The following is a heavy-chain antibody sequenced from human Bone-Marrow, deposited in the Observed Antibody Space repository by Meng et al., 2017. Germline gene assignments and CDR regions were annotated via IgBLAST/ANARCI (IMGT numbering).Heavy chain of an antibody. V-gene: IGHV3-7*01. Sequence: GESLKISCAASGFTFSSYWMSWVRQAPGKGLEWVANIKQDGSEKYYVDSVKGRFTISRDNTKNSLHLQMNSLRAEDTAVYYCARDPPHSYYYDSSGSLDYWGQGTLVTVSS. D-gene: IGHD3-22*01. CDR3: ARDPPHSYYYDSSGSLDY. J-gene: IGHJ4*02. CDR1: GFTFSSYW. CDR2: IKQDGSEK.